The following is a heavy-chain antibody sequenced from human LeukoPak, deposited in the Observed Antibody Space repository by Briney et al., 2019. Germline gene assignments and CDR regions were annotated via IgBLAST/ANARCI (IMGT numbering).Heavy chain of an antibody. CDR1: GGSISSGRYS. CDR3: ARWDRMIFDY. CDR2: IYHSGST. Sequence: SETLSLTSAVSGGSISSGRYSWSWIRQPPGKGLEWIGYIYHSGSTYYNPSLKSRVTISVDSSKNQFSLKLSSVTPADTAVYYCARWDRMIFDYWGQGTLVTVSS. V-gene: IGHV4-30-2*01. D-gene: IGHD1-14*01. J-gene: IGHJ4*02.